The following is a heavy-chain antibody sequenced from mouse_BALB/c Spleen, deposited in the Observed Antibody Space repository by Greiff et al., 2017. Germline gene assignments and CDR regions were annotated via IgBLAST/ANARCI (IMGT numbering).Heavy chain of an antibody. CDR1: GFSFSSFG. CDR2: ISSGSSTI. CDR3: ARLRYYGSSHYFDD. J-gene: IGHJ2*01. V-gene: IGHV5-17*02. D-gene: IGHD1-1*01. Sequence: EVQLVESGGGLVQPGGSRKLSCAASGFSFSSFGMHWVRQAPEKGLEWVAYISSGSSTIYYADTVKGRFTISRDNPKNTLFLQMTSLRSEDTAMYYCARLRYYGSSHYFDDWGQGTTLTVSS.